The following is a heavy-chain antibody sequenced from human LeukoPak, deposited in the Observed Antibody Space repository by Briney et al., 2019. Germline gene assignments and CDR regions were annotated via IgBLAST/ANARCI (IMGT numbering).Heavy chain of an antibody. Sequence: PPETLSLTCTVSGGSISSYYWSWIRQPPGKGLEWIGYIYYSGSTNYNPSLKSRVTISVDTSKNQFSLKLSSVTVADTAVYYCARAPAAISPFDYWGQGTLVTVSS. CDR3: ARAPAAISPFDY. V-gene: IGHV4-59*01. CDR2: IYYSGST. D-gene: IGHD2-2*02. J-gene: IGHJ4*02. CDR1: GGSISSYY.